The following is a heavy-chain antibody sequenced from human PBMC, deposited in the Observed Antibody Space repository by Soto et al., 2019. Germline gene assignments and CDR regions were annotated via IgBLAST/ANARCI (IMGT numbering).Heavy chain of an antibody. D-gene: IGHD3-22*01. Sequence: QVQLVESGGGSVKPGGSLRLSCAASGFTFSDYYMTWIRQAPGKGLDWISYISGGGGSTIQYADSVKGRFTISRDNAKNSLYLQLNSLRAEDTAVYYCARVRGYYDSSGFDYWGHGTPVTVSS. V-gene: IGHV3-11*01. J-gene: IGHJ4*01. CDR2: ISGGGGSTI. CDR3: ARVRGYYDSSGFDY. CDR1: GFTFSDYY.